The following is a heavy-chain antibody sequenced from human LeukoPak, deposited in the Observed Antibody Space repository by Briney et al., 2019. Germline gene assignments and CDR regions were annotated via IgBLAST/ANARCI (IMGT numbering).Heavy chain of an antibody. CDR2: IEYSGGSA. CDR1: GFTLSSYE. D-gene: IGHD4/OR15-4a*01. CDR3: ARGGAYYYYMDV. Sequence: GGSLRLSCIVSGFTLSSYEMSWIRQAPGKGLEWVASIEYSGGSAYYADSVKGRFSISRDNAKNSLYLQMNSLRAEDTAVYYCARGGAYYYYMDVWGKGTTVTVSS. V-gene: IGHV3-23*01. J-gene: IGHJ6*03.